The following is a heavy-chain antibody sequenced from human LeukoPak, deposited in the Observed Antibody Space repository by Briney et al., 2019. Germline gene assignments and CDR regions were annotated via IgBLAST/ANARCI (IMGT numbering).Heavy chain of an antibody. Sequence: SVNVSCKCSRYTFTTDDINWVRQATGLEAEWMGWRNPNSLNTPYTQKLQGRVTVTRTTSISTAYLELSSLTSEDAAVYYCARGPNKYDGGNSGSAWFDPWGQGSLVTVSS. J-gene: IGHJ5*02. CDR2: RNPNSLNT. D-gene: IGHD4-23*01. CDR3: ARGPNKYDGGNSGSAWFDP. CDR1: RYTFTTDD. V-gene: IGHV1-8*01.